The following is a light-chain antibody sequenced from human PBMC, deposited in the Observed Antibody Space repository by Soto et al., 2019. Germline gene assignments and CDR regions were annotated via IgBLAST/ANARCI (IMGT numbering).Light chain of an antibody. Sequence: QSVLTQPXSVSAAPGQKVTISCSGSSSNIGNNYVSWYQHLPGTAPKVLIYDNNKRPSGIPDRFSGSKSGTSXXXXITGLQXGDEGDYYCXTWDTSLSAVVFGGGTXXTVL. CDR2: DNN. J-gene: IGLJ2*01. V-gene: IGLV1-51*01. CDR3: XTWDTSLSAVV. CDR1: SSNIGNNY.